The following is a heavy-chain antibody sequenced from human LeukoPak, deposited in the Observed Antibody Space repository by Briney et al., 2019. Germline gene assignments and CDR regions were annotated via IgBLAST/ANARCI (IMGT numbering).Heavy chain of an antibody. CDR3: AKDTVTTGFDY. Sequence: GGSLRLSCAASGFTFSSYGMLWVRQAPGKGLEWVAVIWYDGSNKYYADSVKGRFTISRDNSKNTLYLQMNSLRAEDTAVYYCAKDTVTTGFDYWGQGTLVTVSS. J-gene: IGHJ4*02. CDR1: GFTFSSYG. D-gene: IGHD4-11*01. V-gene: IGHV3-33*06. CDR2: IWYDGSNK.